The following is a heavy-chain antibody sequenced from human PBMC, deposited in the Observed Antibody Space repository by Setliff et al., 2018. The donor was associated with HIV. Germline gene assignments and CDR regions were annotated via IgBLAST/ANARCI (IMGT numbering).Heavy chain of an antibody. CDR3: ARENRYCSGGTYYEGNWFDP. CDR2: IYSGGST. V-gene: IGHV3-66*01. CDR1: GFTVSSNY. Sequence: GGSLRPSCAASGFTVSSNYMSWVRQAPGKGLEWVSVIYSGGSTYYADSVKGRFTISRDNSKNTLYLQMNSLRAEDTAVYYCARENRYCSGGTYYEGNWFDPWGQGTLVTVSS. D-gene: IGHD2-15*01. J-gene: IGHJ5*02.